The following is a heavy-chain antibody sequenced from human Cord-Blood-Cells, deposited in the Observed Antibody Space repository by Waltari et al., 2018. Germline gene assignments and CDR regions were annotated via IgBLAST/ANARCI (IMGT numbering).Heavy chain of an antibody. V-gene: IGHV4-38-2*01. Sequence: QVQLQASGPGLVKPSETLSLTCAVSGYSISSGYYCGWTRQPPGKGLEWIGSIYHSGGTCGDPSRKRRVTISVDTSKNQFSLKLGAVTAANAAGYYCARDQIVQGVIYFDYWGQGTLVTVSS. CDR3: ARDQIVQGVIYFDY. D-gene: IGHD3-10*01. J-gene: IGHJ4*02. CDR1: GYSISSGYY. CDR2: IYHSGGT.